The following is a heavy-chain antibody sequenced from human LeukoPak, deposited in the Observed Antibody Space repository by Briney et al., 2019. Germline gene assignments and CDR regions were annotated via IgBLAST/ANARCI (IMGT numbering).Heavy chain of an antibody. CDR1: GGSFSGYY. J-gene: IGHJ4*02. V-gene: IGHV4-34*01. CDR2: INHSGST. CDR3: ASSVRTKLRFFAPFLI. Sequence: SETVSLTCAVYGGSFSGYYWSWIRQPPGKGLEGIGEINHSGSTNYNPSLKSRVTISVDTSKNQFSLKLSSVTAADTAVYYCASSVRTKLRFFAPFLICGQGSLVTVSS. D-gene: IGHD3-3*01.